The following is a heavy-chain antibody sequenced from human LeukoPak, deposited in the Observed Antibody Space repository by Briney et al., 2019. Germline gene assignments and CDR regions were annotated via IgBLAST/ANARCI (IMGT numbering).Heavy chain of an antibody. CDR1: GFTFSTYS. D-gene: IGHD4-23*01. V-gene: IGHV3-21*01. CDR3: ARGFDSDYVGDY. CDR2: IRSSSTYT. J-gene: IGHJ4*02. Sequence: GGSLRLSCAASGFTFSTYSMSWVRQAPGKGLEWVSSIRSSSTYTYYADSVKGRFTISRDNAKNSLYLQMNSLRAEDTAVYYCARGFDSDYVGDYWGQGTLVTVPS.